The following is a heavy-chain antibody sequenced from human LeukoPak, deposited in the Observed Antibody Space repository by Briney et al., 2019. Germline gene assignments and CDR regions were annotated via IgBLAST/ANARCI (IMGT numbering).Heavy chain of an antibody. CDR2: IYRSGT. CDR1: GGSISDYY. J-gene: IGHJ4*02. V-gene: IGHV4-59*01. D-gene: IGHD6-13*01. Sequence: SETLSLTCTVSGGSISDYYWSWIRQPPGKGLEWMGYIYRSGTKYNPSLKSRVTISVDTSKNQFSLRLSSVTAADTAVYFCARDSSLWYRGAFDYCGQGTLVTVSS. CDR3: ARDSSLWYRGAFDY.